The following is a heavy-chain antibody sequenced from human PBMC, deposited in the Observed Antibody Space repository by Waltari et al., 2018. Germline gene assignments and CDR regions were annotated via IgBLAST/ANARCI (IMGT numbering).Heavy chain of an antibody. D-gene: IGHD3-10*01. CDR3: AREGGFSYRSEH. CDR2: IYTSGST. CDR1: GGSLSSGFFY. J-gene: IGHJ4*02. V-gene: IGHV4-61*02. Sequence: VQLQESGPGVVKTSPTLSLTCTVSGGSLSSGFFYWNWIRQPAGKGLEWIGFIYTSGSTNYNPSLKSRVTISADTSKNQFSLRLTSVTAADTAVYYCAREGGFSYRSEHWGQGALVTVAS.